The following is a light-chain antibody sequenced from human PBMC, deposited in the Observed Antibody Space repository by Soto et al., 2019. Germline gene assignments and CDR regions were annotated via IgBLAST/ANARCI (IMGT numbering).Light chain of an antibody. Sequence: DIQMTQSPSTLSASVGDRVTITCRASQSISSWLAWYQQKPEKGPKLLIYQASNLGSGVPSRFSGSGSGTEFSLTISSLQPDDFATYYCQQYESYPITFGRGTRLEIK. CDR1: QSISSW. V-gene: IGKV1-5*03. CDR2: QAS. J-gene: IGKJ5*01. CDR3: QQYESYPIT.